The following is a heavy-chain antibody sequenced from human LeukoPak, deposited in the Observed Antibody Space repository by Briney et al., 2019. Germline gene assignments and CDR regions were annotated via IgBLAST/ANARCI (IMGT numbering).Heavy chain of an antibody. J-gene: IGHJ6*02. D-gene: IGHD4-17*01. CDR1: GGTFSSYA. V-gene: IGHV1-69*13. CDR2: IIPIFGTA. Sequence: SVRVSCKASGGTFSSYAISWVRQAPGQGLEWMGGIIPIFGTANYAQKFQGRVTITADESTSTAYMELSSLRSEDTAVYYCARGRDGDPLRGGMDVWGQGTTVTVSS. CDR3: ARGRDGDPLRGGMDV.